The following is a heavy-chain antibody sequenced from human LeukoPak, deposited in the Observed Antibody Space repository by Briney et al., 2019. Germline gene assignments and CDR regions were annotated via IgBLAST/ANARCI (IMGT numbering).Heavy chain of an antibody. CDR3: ASGGPSPYSYYYYMDV. CDR1: GFTFSNYA. Sequence: GGSLRLSCAASGFTFSNYAMTWVRQAPGKGLEWVSAFSASGDNTYYADSVKGRFTISRDNSKDTLFLQMNSLRAEDTAVYYCASGGPSPYSYYYYMDVWGKGTTVTVSS. CDR2: FSASGDNT. J-gene: IGHJ6*03. V-gene: IGHV3-23*01. D-gene: IGHD3-16*01.